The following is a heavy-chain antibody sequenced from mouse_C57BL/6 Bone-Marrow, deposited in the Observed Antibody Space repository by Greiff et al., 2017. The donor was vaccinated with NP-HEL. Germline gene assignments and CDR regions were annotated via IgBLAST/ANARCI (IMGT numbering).Heavy chain of an antibody. J-gene: IGHJ4*01. CDR1: GYAFSSSW. CDR2: IYPGDGDT. D-gene: IGHD3-2*02. V-gene: IGHV1-82*01. Sequence: VQVVESGPELVKPGASVKISCKASGYAFSSSWMNWVKQRPGKGLEWIGRIYPGDGDTNYNGKFKGKATLTADKSSSTAYMQLSSLTSEDSAVYFCARGLRLRRKDAMDYWGQGTSVTVSS. CDR3: ARGLRLRRKDAMDY.